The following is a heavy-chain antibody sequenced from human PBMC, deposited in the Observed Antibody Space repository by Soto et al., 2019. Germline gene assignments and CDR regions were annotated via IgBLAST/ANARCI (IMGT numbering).Heavy chain of an antibody. J-gene: IGHJ5*02. D-gene: IGHD1-26*01. CDR3: ARGSGSYLPLIMSWFDP. CDR1: GFTFSSYA. Sequence: GGSLRLSCSASGFTFSSYAMHWVRQAPGKGLEYVSAISSNGGSTYYADSVKGRFTISRDNSKNTLYLQMNSLRAEDTAVYYCARGSGSYLPLIMSWFDPWGQGTLVTVSS. CDR2: ISSNGGST. V-gene: IGHV3-64*04.